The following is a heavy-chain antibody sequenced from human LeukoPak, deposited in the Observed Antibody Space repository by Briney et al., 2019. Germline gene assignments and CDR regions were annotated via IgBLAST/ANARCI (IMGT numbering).Heavy chain of an antibody. Sequence: SVTVSCTASGGTFRSYVISWVRQAPGQGLEWMGGINPIFGSANQAQKFQGRVTITADKSTSTAYMELSSLRSDDTAVYYCARDLMGSGYGNGYWGQGTLVTVSS. J-gene: IGHJ4*02. V-gene: IGHV1-69*06. CDR3: ARDLMGSGYGNGY. CDR2: INPIFGSA. D-gene: IGHD6-19*01. CDR1: GGTFRSYV.